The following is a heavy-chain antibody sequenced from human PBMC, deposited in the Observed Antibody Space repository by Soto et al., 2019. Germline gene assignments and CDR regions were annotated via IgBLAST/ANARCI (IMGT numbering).Heavy chain of an antibody. Sequence: GGSLRLSCAASGFTFSSYAMHWVRQAPGKGLEWVAVISYDGSNKYYADSVKGRFTISRDNSKNTLYLQMNSLRAEDTAVYYCASTPHRAYSSGWYKAEYFQHWGQGTLVTAPQ. CDR1: GFTFSSYA. CDR3: ASTPHRAYSSGWYKAEYFQH. CDR2: ISYDGSNK. D-gene: IGHD6-19*01. J-gene: IGHJ1*01. V-gene: IGHV3-30-3*01.